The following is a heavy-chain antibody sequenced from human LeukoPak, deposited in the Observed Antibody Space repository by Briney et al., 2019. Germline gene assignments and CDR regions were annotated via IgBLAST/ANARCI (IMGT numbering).Heavy chain of an antibody. CDR2: ISSSSSYI. V-gene: IGHV3-21*01. D-gene: IGHD4-11*01. CDR1: GFTFSSYS. CDR3: ARDLLAGARGDYRGN. Sequence: GGSLRLSCAASGFTFSSYSMNWVRQAPGKGLEWVSSISSSSSYIYYAESVKGRFTISRDNAKNSLYLQMNSLRAEDTAVYCCARDLLAGARGDYRGNWGQGALVTVSS. J-gene: IGHJ4*02.